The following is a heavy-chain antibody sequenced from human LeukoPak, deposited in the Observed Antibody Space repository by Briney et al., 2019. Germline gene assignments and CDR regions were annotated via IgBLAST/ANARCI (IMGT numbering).Heavy chain of an antibody. Sequence: SETLSLTCTVSGGSISIYYWNWIRQPPGKGLEWIGSIYNSGSTNYNPSLKSRVTISVDTSKNQFSLKLSSVTAADTAVYYCARAWSYYYYGMDVWGQGTTVTVSS. J-gene: IGHJ6*02. V-gene: IGHV4-59*12. D-gene: IGHD3-3*01. CDR1: GGSISIYY. CDR2: IYNSGST. CDR3: ARAWSYYYYGMDV.